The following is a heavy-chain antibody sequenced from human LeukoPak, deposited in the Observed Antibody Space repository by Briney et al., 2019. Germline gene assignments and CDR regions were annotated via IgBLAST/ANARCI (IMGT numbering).Heavy chain of an antibody. CDR2: ISGSGGST. CDR3: AKDRGLVGSTPSNFDY. Sequence: GGSLRLSCAASGFTFNNYGMSWVRQAPGKGLEWVSAISGSGGSTFYADSVKGRFTIFRDTSKKTVYLQMNSLRAEDTAVYYCAKDRGLVGSTPSNFDYWGQGTLVTVSS. CDR1: GFTFNNYG. J-gene: IGHJ4*02. V-gene: IGHV3-23*01. D-gene: IGHD1-26*01.